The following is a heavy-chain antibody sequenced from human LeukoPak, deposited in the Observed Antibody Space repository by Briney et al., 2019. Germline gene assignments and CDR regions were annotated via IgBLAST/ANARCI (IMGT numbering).Heavy chain of an antibody. V-gene: IGHV3-21*05. D-gene: IGHD6-13*01. CDR1: GFTFSSYS. J-gene: IGHJ4*02. Sequence: PGGSLRLSCAASGFTFSSYSMNWIRQAPGKGLEWVSDISCTSIYTNYADSVKGRFTISRDNAKNSLYLQMNSLRAEDTAVYYCAREDGYSSSWYSDYWGQGTLLTVSS. CDR2: ISCTSIYT. CDR3: AREDGYSSSWYSDY.